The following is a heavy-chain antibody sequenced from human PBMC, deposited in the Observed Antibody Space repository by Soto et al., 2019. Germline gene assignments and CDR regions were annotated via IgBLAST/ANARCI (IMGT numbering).Heavy chain of an antibody. V-gene: IGHV3-23*01. Sequence: EVQLLESGGGLAQPGGSLRLSCAASGFHFSTYAMSWVRQAPGKGLEWVSGISGSGDSTYYADSVKGRFSISRDNSKNTLYLQMNSLRAEDTAIYYCAKDRFYYDRGHAFDIWGQGTMVTVSS. CDR1: GFHFSTYA. CDR3: AKDRFYYDRGHAFDI. J-gene: IGHJ3*02. CDR2: ISGSGDST. D-gene: IGHD3-22*01.